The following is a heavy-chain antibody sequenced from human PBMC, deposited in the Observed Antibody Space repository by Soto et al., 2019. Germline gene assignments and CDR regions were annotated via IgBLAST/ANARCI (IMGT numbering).Heavy chain of an antibody. CDR2: ISSNSNRI. V-gene: IGHV3-21*01. J-gene: IGHJ6*02. CDR1: GFTLRGYS. CDR3: ARPRYCYDSSGYLHGMDV. Sequence: EVQLVESGGGLVKPGGSLRLSCAASGFTLRGYSMTWVRQASGKGLEWVSFISSNSNRIFYGDSVKGRFTISRDDAKNALYLDMNSLRAEDTAVYHCARPRYCYDSSGYLHGMDVWGQGTTVTVSS. D-gene: IGHD3-22*01.